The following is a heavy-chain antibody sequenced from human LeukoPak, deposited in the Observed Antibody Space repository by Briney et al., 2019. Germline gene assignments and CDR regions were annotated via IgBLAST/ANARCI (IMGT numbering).Heavy chain of an antibody. J-gene: IGHJ4*02. CDR3: ARDTGGVAAAGTNDY. CDR2: ISSITTYI. CDR1: GFTFRTYN. Sequence: GGSLRLSCAASGFTFRTYNMNWVRQAPGKGLEWVSSISSITTYIHYADSVKGRFTISRDNAKNSLYLQMNSLRAEDTAVYYCARDTGGVAAAGTNDYWGQGTLVTVSS. V-gene: IGHV3-21*01. D-gene: IGHD6-13*01.